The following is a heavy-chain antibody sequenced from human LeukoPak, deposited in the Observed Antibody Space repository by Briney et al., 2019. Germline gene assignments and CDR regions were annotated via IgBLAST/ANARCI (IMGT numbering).Heavy chain of an antibody. D-gene: IGHD5-18*01. CDR1: GGSFSSHY. V-gene: IGHV4-59*11. CDR3: ATIKRGYPFGYFDF. Sequence: SETLSLTCTVSGGSFSSHYWGWIRQSPGKGLGWIAYMFDSVTSKDNMSDSVTSKDNPSLKSRLTLSADTSKNQFSLRLSYVTAADTAVYYCATIKRGYPFGYFDFWGQGILVTVSS. J-gene: IGHJ4*02. CDR2: MSDSVTS.